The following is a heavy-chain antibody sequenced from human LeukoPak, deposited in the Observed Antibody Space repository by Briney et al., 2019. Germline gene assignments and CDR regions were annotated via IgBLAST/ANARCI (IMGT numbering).Heavy chain of an antibody. V-gene: IGHV1-18*01. CDR1: DYTFTSYG. D-gene: IGHD3-3*01. J-gene: IGHJ6*03. CDR3: ARGSGLYGRMDV. CDR2: ISTYNGNT. Sequence: ASVKVSCKASDYTFTSYGITWVRQAPGQGLEWMGWISTYNGNTDYAQKLQGRVTMTTDTSTSTAYMELRSLRSDDTAVYYCARGSGLYGRMDVWGKGTTVTVSS.